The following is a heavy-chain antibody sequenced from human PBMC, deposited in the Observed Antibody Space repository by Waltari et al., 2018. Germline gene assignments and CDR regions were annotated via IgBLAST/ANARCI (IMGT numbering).Heavy chain of an antibody. CDR2: IYWDADK. CDR1: GFSFTTSGVG. CDR3: AHRGSYDYIWGNYRYTARAGFDF. Sequence: QITLKESGPTLVKPTQTLTLTCTFSGFSFTTSGVGVGWIRQPPGKALEWLALIYWDADKRYSPSLKSRLTITKDTSKSQVVLTMTDMDPVDTATYFCAHRGSYDYIWGNYRYTARAGFDFWGPGILVTVSS. V-gene: IGHV2-5*02. J-gene: IGHJ4*02. D-gene: IGHD3-16*02.